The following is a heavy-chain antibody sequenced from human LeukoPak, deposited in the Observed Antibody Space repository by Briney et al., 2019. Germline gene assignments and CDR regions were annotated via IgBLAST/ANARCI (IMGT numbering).Heavy chain of an antibody. CDR1: GGSISSSSYY. CDR3: ARQPSDY. J-gene: IGHJ4*02. CDR2: IYYSGST. V-gene: IGHV4-39*01. Sequence: PSETLSLTCTVPGGSISSSSYYWGWIRQPPGKGLEWIGSIYYSGSTYYNPSLKSRVTISVDTSKNQFSLKLSSVTAADTAVYYCARQPSDYWGQGTLVTVSS.